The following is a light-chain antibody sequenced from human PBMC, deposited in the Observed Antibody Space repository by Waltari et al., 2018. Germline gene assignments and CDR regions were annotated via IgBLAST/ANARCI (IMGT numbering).Light chain of an antibody. V-gene: IGKV1-5*03. CDR1: QTISVW. CDR3: QQYNNYPLT. CDR2: KSS. J-gene: IGKJ4*01. Sequence: DIQMTQSPSTLSASVGDTVTITCRASQTISVWLAWYQQKPGKAPTPLIYKSSSLQSGVPSRFSGSGSVTDFTLTISNLQPDDFATYYCQQYNNYPLTFGGGTRVEIK.